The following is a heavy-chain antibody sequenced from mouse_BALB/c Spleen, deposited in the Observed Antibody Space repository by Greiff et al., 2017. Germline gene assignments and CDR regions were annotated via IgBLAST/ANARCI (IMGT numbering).Heavy chain of an antibody. J-gene: IGHJ4*01. CDR2: ISDGGSYT. CDR1: GFTFSDYY. CDR3: ARDPYTYAMEY. V-gene: IGHV5-4*02. D-gene: IGHD2-12*01. Sequence: EVHLVESGGGLVKPGGSLKLSCAASGFTFSDYYMYWVRQTPEKRLEWVATISDGGSYTYYPDSVKGRFTISRDNAKNNLYLQMSSLKSEDTAMYYCARDPYTYAMEYWGRGTAVTVSS.